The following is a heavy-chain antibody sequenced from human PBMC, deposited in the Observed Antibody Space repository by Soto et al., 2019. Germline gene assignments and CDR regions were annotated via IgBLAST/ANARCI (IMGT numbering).Heavy chain of an antibody. D-gene: IGHD3-22*01. J-gene: IGHJ4*02. CDR3: ARVIYYDSSGYYSD. CDR1: GGTFSSYA. CDR2: IIPIFGAA. V-gene: IGHV1-69*06. Sequence: SVKVSGKASGGTFSSYAISWVRQAPGQGLEWMGGIIPIFGAANYAQKFQGRVTITADKSTSTAYMEMSSLRSEDTAVYYCARVIYYDSSGYYSDWGQGTLVTVSS.